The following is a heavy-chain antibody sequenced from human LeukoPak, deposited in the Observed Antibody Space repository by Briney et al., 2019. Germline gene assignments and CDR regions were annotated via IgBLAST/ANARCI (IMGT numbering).Heavy chain of an antibody. CDR1: GYTFTSYY. D-gene: IGHD5-24*01. CDR2: INPSGGST. Sequence: ASVRVSCKASGYTFTSYYMHWVRQAPGQGLEWMGIINPSGGSTSYAQKFQGRVTMTRDMSTSTVYMELSSLRSEDTAVYYCAREGDGYNYCDYWGQGTLVTVSS. J-gene: IGHJ4*02. V-gene: IGHV1-46*01. CDR3: AREGDGYNYCDY.